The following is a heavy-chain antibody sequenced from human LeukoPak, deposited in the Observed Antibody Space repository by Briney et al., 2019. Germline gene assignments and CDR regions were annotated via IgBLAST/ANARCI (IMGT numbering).Heavy chain of an antibody. V-gene: IGHV1-69*04. CDR3: ATYVDTAMVDDY. J-gene: IGHJ4*02. D-gene: IGHD5-18*01. CDR1: GGTFSSYA. Sequence: GASVKVSCKASGGTFSSYAISWVRQAPGQGLEWMGRIIPIFGITKYAQKFQGRVTITADKSTSTAYMELSSLRSEDTAVYYCATYVDTAMVDDYWGQGNLVTVSS. CDR2: IIPIFGIT.